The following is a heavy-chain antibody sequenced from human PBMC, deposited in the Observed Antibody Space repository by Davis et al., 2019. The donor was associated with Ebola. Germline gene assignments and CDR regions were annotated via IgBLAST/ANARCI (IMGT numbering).Heavy chain of an antibody. Sequence: GSLRLSCAVSGGSISSSNWWRWVRQPPGKGLAWIGEIYHSGSTNYNPSLKSRVTISVDKSKNQFSLKLSSVTAADTAVYYCAREYCSGGSCYSGIDYWGQGTLVTVSS. J-gene: IGHJ4*02. D-gene: IGHD2-15*01. CDR2: IYHSGST. CDR1: GGSISSSNW. V-gene: IGHV4-4*02. CDR3: AREYCSGGSCYSGIDY.